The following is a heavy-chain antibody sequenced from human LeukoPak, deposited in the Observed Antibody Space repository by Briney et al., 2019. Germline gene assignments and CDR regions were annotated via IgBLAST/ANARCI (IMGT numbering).Heavy chain of an antibody. V-gene: IGHV3-7*01. D-gene: IGHD5-18*01. CDR2: INPDTRDK. J-gene: IGHJ6*03. CDR1: GFSFSGYW. CDR3: ARRGYSYYYLDV. Sequence: GGSLRLSCAASGFSFSGYWMSWVRQAPGKGLEWVANINPDTRDKDYVDSVKGRFTISRDNAKNLLYLQMNSLRAEDTAVHYCARRGYSYYYLDVWGKGTTVTVSS.